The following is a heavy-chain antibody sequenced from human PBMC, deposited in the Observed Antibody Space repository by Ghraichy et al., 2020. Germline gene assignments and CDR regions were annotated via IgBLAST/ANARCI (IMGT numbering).Heavy chain of an antibody. CDR3: ARWSFCSSTSCPALSRFDP. Sequence: SETLSLTCTVSGGSVSSGDYYWTWIRQPPGKRLEWIGYIYYTGSTSYNPSLKSRVTISLHTSTYQFSLKLSSVSAADTAVYYCARWSFCSSTSCPALSRFDPWGQGTLVTVSS. J-gene: IGHJ5*02. CDR2: IYYTGST. D-gene: IGHD2-2*01. V-gene: IGHV4-61*08. CDR1: GGSVSSGDYY.